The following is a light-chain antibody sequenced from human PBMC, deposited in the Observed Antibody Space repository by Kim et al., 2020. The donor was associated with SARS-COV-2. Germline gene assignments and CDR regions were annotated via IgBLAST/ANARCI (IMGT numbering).Light chain of an antibody. CDR1: QGIGEE. CDR2: ATS. CDR3: FQHNSYPYT. Sequence: DIQMTQSPSSLSASVGDRVTITCRASQGIGEELAWFQQRPGKAPRRLIYATSTLQSEVPSRFSGGGSGTEFTLTINSLQPEDFATYYCFQHNSYPYTFGRGTKLEI. V-gene: IGKV1-17*01. J-gene: IGKJ2*01.